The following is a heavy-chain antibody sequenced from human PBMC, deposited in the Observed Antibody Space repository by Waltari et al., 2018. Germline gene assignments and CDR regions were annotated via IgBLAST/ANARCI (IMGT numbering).Heavy chain of an antibody. D-gene: IGHD5-12*01. CDR2: IIRSSSYI. CDR3: ARDLSRYSGYDEALDY. Sequence: EVQLVESGGGLVKPGGSLRLSCAASGFTFSSYSMNWVRQAPGKGMEWVSSIIRSSSYIYNSDAVTVRFTISGDNAKNSLYLQMNSLRAEDTAVYYCARDLSRYSGYDEALDYWGQGTLVTVSS. V-gene: IGHV3-21*01. J-gene: IGHJ4*02. CDR1: GFTFSSYS.